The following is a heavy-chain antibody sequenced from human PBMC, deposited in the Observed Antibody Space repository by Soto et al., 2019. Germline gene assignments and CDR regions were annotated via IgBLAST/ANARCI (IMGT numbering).Heavy chain of an antibody. V-gene: IGHV3-23*01. CDR2: ISGSGGST. CDR1: GFTFSSYA. Sequence: GGSLRLSCAASGFTFSSYAVSWVRQAPGKGLEWVSAISGSGGSTYYAGSVKGRFTISRDNSKNTLYLQMNSLRAEDTAVYYCANYYSARFDYWGQGTLVTVSS. D-gene: IGHD1-26*01. CDR3: ANYYSARFDY. J-gene: IGHJ4*02.